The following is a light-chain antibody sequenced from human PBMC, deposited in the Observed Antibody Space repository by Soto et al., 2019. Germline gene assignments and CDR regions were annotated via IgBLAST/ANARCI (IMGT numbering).Light chain of an antibody. J-gene: IGKJ2*01. CDR1: QGIRND. V-gene: IGKV1-6*01. CDR3: LQDYNYPYT. Sequence: AIQMTQSPSSLSTSVGDRVTITCRASQGIRNDLGWYQQKPGKAPKLLIYAASSLQSGVPSRFSGSGSGTDFTLTISNLQPEDFATYYCLQDYNYPYTFGQGTKLEIK. CDR2: AAS.